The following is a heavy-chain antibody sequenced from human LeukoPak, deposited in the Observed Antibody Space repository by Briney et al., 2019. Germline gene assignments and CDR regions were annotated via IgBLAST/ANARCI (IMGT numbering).Heavy chain of an antibody. J-gene: IGHJ5*02. CDR1: GGSISSSSYY. CDR2: INHSGST. V-gene: IGHV4-39*07. Sequence: SETLSLTCTVSGGSISSSSYYWGWIRQPPGKGLEWIGEINHSGSTNYNPSLKSRVTISVDTSKNQFSLKLSSVTAADTAVYYCARVGEWWSGSSLDPWGQGTLVTVSS. CDR3: ARVGEWWSGSSLDP. D-gene: IGHD3-10*01.